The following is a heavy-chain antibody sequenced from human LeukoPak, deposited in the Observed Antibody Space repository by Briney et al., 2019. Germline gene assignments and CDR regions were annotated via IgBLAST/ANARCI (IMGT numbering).Heavy chain of an antibody. D-gene: IGHD6-19*01. Sequence: SETLSLTCTVSGGSISSSSYYWGWIRQPPGKGLEWIGSIYYSGSTYYNPALNSRVTISVDTSKNQFSLKLSSVTAADTAVYYCAREDSSGWYGHDYWGQGTLVTVSS. CDR2: IYYSGST. CDR3: AREDSSGWYGHDY. J-gene: IGHJ4*02. V-gene: IGHV4-39*02. CDR1: GGSISSSSYY.